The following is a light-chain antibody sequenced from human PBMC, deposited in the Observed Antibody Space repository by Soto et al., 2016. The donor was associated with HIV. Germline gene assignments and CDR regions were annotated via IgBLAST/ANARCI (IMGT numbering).Light chain of an antibody. CDR3: QVWDSRSDHWV. CDR2: DGR. Sequence: SYELTQPPSVSVAPGETARITCGGNNIGRTGVHWYQQRPGQAPILVVYDGRDRPSGIPGRFSGSNSGNTATLIITGVEAGDEAGYYCQVWDSRSDHWVSGGGTTLTVL. V-gene: IGLV3-21*02. J-gene: IGLJ3*02. CDR1: NIGRTG.